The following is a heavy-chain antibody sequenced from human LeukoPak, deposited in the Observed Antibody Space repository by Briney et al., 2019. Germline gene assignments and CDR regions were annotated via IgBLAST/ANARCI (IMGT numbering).Heavy chain of an antibody. Sequence: ASETLSLTCTVSGYSISRGYYWGWIRQPPGKGLEWIGSIYHSGSTYYNPSLKSRVTISVDTSKNRFSLKLSSVTAADTAVYYCARAPNYDFWSGYLDYWGQGTLVTVSS. V-gene: IGHV4-38-2*02. CDR1: GYSISRGYY. D-gene: IGHD3-3*01. CDR2: IYHSGST. J-gene: IGHJ4*02. CDR3: ARAPNYDFWSGYLDY.